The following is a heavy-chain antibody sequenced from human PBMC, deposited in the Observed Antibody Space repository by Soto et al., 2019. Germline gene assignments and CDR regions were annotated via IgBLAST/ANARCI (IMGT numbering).Heavy chain of an antibody. CDR2: ISGSGGST. Sequence: EVQLLESGGGLVQPGGSLRLSCAASGFTFSSYAMSWVRQAPGKGLEWVSAISGSGGSTYYTDSVKGRFTISRDNSKNTLYLQMNSLRAEDTAVYYCAKNPGISYYYYYMDVWGKGTTVTVSS. J-gene: IGHJ6*03. D-gene: IGHD1-20*01. V-gene: IGHV3-23*01. CDR1: GFTFSSYA. CDR3: AKNPGISYYYYYMDV.